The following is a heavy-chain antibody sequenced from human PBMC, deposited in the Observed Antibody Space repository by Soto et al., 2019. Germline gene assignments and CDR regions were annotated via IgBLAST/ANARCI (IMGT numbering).Heavy chain of an antibody. V-gene: IGHV4-4*02. CDR3: ARLSTNYYYSMDV. CDR1: GGSISSNNW. D-gene: IGHD5-12*01. Sequence: QVQLQESGPGLVKPSGTLSLTCAVSGGSISSNNWWSWVRQPPGKGLEWIGEIYHSVSTNYNPSLRSRVTISLARSNNQFSLKLISLTAADTAVYYCARLSTNYYYSMDVWGQGTTVTVSS. CDR2: IYHSVST. J-gene: IGHJ6*02.